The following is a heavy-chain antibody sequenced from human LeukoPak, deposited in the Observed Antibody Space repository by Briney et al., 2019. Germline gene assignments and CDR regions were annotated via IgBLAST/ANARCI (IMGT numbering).Heavy chain of an antibody. V-gene: IGHV3-30*18. CDR1: GFTFSSYG. Sequence: GGSLRLSCAASGFTFSSYGMHWVRQAPGKGLEWVAVISYDGSNKYYADSVKGRFTISRDNSKNTLYLQMNSPRAEDTAVYYCAKDLVAVAATDYYGMDVWGQGTTVTVSS. CDR3: AKDLVAVAATDYYGMDV. D-gene: IGHD6-19*01. CDR2: ISYDGSNK. J-gene: IGHJ6*02.